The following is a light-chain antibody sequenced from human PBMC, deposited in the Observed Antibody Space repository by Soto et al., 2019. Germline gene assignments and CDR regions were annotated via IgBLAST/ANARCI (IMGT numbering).Light chain of an antibody. CDR1: SADIGAFNY. J-gene: IGLJ2*01. Sequence: QSALTQPASVSGSPGQSITISCAGTSADIGAFNYVSWYQHHPDKAPKLLIYDVSARPSGVSPRFSASKSANTASLTISGLQADDESEYYCCSYSTTSALVFGGGTKLTVL. CDR3: CSYSTTSALV. CDR2: DVS. V-gene: IGLV2-14*03.